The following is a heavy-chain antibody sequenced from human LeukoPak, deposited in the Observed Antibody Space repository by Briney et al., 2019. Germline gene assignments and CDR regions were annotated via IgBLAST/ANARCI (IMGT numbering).Heavy chain of an antibody. Sequence: PSETLSLTCTVSGGSISSYYWSWLRQPPGKGLEWIGYIYYSGSTNYNPSLKSRVTISPDTSKNKFSLKLTSVTAADTAVYYCARGEGSGWYFDYWGQGTLVTVSS. CDR2: IYYSGST. CDR1: GGSISSYY. D-gene: IGHD6-19*01. CDR3: ARGEGSGWYFDY. J-gene: IGHJ4*02. V-gene: IGHV4-59*01.